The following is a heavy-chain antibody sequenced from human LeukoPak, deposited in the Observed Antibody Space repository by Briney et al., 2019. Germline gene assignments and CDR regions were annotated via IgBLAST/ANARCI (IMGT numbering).Heavy chain of an antibody. Sequence: KPSETLSLTCTVSGGSISSGAYYWTWIRQPPGKGLEWIGYIYYSGSTYYNPSLKSRLTISVDTSKNQFSLRLSSVTAADTAVYFCARYYCSATNCPGIDYWGQGTLVTVSS. CDR1: GGSISSGAYY. J-gene: IGHJ4*02. V-gene: IGHV4-30-4*01. D-gene: IGHD2-2*01. CDR2: IYYSGST. CDR3: ARYYCSATNCPGIDY.